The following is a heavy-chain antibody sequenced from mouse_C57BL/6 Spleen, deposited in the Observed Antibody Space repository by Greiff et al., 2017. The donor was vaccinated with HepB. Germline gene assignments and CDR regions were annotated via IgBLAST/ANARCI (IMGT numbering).Heavy chain of an antibody. CDR3: ARTHYYGSSYVGY. V-gene: IGHV5-17*01. CDR1: GFTFSDYG. Sequence: EVQVVESGGGLVKPGGSLKLSCAASGFTFSDYGMHWVRQAPEKGLEWVAYISSGSSTIYYADTVKGRFTIARDNAKNTLFLQMTSLRSEDTAMYYCARTHYYGSSYVGYWGQGTTLTVSS. J-gene: IGHJ2*01. CDR2: ISSGSSTI. D-gene: IGHD1-1*01.